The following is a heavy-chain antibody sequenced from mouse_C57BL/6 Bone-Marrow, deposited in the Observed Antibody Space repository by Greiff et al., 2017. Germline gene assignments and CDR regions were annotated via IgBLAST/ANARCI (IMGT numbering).Heavy chain of an antibody. J-gene: IGHJ3*01. V-gene: IGHV1-64*01. CDR2: IHPNSGST. CDR1: GYTFTSYW. CDR3: ARYYGSSYEFAY. D-gene: IGHD1-1*01. Sequence: QVQLQQPGAELVKPGASVKLSCKASGYTFTSYWMHWVKQRPGQGLEWIGMIHPNSGSTNYNEKFKSKATLTVDNSSSTAYMQLSSLTSEDSAVYYCARYYGSSYEFAYWGQGTLVTVSA.